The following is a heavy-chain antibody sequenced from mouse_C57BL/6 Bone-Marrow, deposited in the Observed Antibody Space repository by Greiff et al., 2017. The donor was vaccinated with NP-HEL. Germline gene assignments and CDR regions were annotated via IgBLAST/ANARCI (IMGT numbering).Heavy chain of an antibody. CDR3: ARNFLRRGSSMIMDY. CDR1: GFSLTSYG. Sequence: QVQLKQSGPGLVQPSQSLSITCTVSGFSLTSYGVHWVRQSPGKGLEWLGVIWSGGSTDYNAAFISRLSISKDNSKSQVFFKMNSLQADDTAIYYCARNFLRRGSSMIMDYWGQGTSVTVSS. V-gene: IGHV2-2*01. J-gene: IGHJ4*01. CDR2: IWSGGST. D-gene: IGHD2-3*01.